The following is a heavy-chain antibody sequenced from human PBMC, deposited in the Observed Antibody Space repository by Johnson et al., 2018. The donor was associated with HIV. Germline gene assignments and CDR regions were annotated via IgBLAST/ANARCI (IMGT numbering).Heavy chain of an antibody. J-gene: IGHJ3*01. CDR1: GFTFNSYW. D-gene: IGHD3-10*01. CDR2: IKEDGSEK. V-gene: IGHV3-7*01. Sequence: VQLVESGGGLVQPGGSLRLSCTASGFTFNSYWMSWVRQAPGKGLEWVANIKEDGSEKYYVDSVKGRFTISRDHAKKSLYLRMNSLRVDDTAVYYCARGRGDFWGQGTMVTVSP. CDR3: ARGRGDF.